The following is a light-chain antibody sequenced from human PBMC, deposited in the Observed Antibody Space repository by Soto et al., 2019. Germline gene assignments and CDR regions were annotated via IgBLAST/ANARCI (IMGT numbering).Light chain of an antibody. V-gene: IGLV2-23*02. CDR1: SSDVGSYNL. J-gene: IGLJ1*01. Sequence: QSALTQPASVSGSPGQSITISCTGTSSDVGSYNLVSWYQQHPGKAPKLMIYEVSKRPSGVSNRFSGSKSGNTASLTISGLQAEDEADYYCCSDAGSYVFGTGTKLTVL. CDR3: CSDAGSYV. CDR2: EVS.